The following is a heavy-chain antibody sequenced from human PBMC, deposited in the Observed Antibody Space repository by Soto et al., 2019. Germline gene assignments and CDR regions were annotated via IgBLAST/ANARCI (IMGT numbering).Heavy chain of an antibody. CDR3: ARARGNDWYSDY. J-gene: IGHJ4*02. V-gene: IGHV3-21*01. Sequence: PGGSLRLSCTPSGFTFSEYSMSLVRQAPGKGVECVSSITHSGTYIYYADSVKGRFTISRYSASNSLFLQMTSLRAKDTAVYHCARARGNDWYSDYWGQGTLVTVS. CDR1: GFTFSEYS. CDR2: ITHSGTYI. D-gene: IGHD5-12*01.